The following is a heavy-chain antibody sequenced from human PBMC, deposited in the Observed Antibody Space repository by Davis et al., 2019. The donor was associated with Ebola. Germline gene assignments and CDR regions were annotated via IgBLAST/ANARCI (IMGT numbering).Heavy chain of an antibody. CDR2: INSDGSST. CDR3: LRRIEAAGYYYFDY. V-gene: IGHV3-74*01. Sequence: GESLKISCAASGFSFSSYWMHWVRQAPGKGLVWVSRINSDGSSTSYADSVKGRFTISRDNAKNTLYLQMNSLRSEDTAVYYCLRRIEAAGYYYFDYWGQGTLVTVSS. J-gene: IGHJ4*02. D-gene: IGHD6-13*01. CDR1: GFSFSSYW.